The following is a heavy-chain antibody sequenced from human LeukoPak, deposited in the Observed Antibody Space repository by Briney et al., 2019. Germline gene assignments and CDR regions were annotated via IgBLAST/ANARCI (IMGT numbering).Heavy chain of an antibody. CDR3: ARATIFGVVIGPFDY. Sequence: GQSLKISCKGYGYSLTSFWIGWVRQMPGKGLEWMGIIYPSDSDTRNSPSFQGQVTISADKSISTAYLQWSSLKASDTAMYYCARATIFGVVIGPFDYWGQGTLVTVSS. J-gene: IGHJ4*02. V-gene: IGHV5-51*01. CDR2: IYPSDSDT. D-gene: IGHD3-3*01. CDR1: GYSLTSFW.